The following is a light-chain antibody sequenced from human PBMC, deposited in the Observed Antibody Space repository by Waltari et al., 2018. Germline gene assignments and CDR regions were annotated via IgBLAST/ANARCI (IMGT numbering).Light chain of an antibody. J-gene: IGLJ2*01. CDR2: DNN. CDR1: SSNIGSNY. V-gene: IGLV1-51*01. CDR3: GTWDSSLTEVL. Sequence: QSMLTQPPSVSAAAGQKVTISFSGRSSNIGSNYISWYQQFPGTVPKLLIYDNNKRPSGIPDRCSGSKSGTSATLGITGRQPGDEADYYCGTWDSSLTEVLFGGGTKVTVL.